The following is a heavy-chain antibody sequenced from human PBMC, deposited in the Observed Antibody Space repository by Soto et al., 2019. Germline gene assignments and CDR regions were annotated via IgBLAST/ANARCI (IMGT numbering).Heavy chain of an antibody. Sequence: SETLSLTCTVSGGSISSYYWSWIRQPAGKGLEWIGRIYTSGSTNYNPSLKSRVTMSVDTSKNQFSLKLSSVTAADTAVYFCARGPVVTPFVDYWGQGTLVTVSS. J-gene: IGHJ4*02. CDR1: GGSISSYY. D-gene: IGHD2-21*02. V-gene: IGHV4-4*07. CDR2: IYTSGST. CDR3: ARGPVVTPFVDY.